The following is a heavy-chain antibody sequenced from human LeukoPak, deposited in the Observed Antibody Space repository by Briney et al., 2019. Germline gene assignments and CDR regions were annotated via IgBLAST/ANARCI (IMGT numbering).Heavy chain of an antibody. CDR3: ARHITMVRGVIITNYYYYMDV. D-gene: IGHD3-10*01. V-gene: IGHV4-38-2*02. CDR1: GYSISTGYY. J-gene: IGHJ6*03. CDR2: FYYGGST. Sequence: PSETLSLTCTVSGYSISTGYYWDWIRQPPGKGLEWIGTFYYGGSTYYNPSLKSRVTISVDTSKNQFSLNLTSVTAADTAVYYCARHITMVRGVIITNYYYYMDVWGKGTTVTISS.